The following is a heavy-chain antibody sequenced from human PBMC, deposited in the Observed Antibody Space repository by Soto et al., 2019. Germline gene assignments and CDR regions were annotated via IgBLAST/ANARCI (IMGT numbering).Heavy chain of an antibody. CDR1: GYTFTSYA. J-gene: IGHJ2*01. V-gene: IGHV1-3*01. CDR3: ARGGSLYWYFDL. D-gene: IGHD1-26*01. Sequence: QVQLVQSGAEVKKPGASVKVSCKASGYTFTSYAMHWVRQAPGQRLEWMGWINAGNGNTKYSQKFQGRVTITRDTSARTAYMGLSSLRSEDTAVYYCARGGSLYWYFDLWGRGTLVTVSS. CDR2: INAGNGNT.